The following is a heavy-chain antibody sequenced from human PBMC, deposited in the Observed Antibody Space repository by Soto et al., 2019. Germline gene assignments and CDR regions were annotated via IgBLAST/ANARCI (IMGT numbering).Heavy chain of an antibody. CDR1: SGSISSSNW. CDR3: ARGRGGLTTVTTRWFDP. V-gene: IGHV4-4*02. J-gene: IGHJ5*02. CDR2: IYHSGST. D-gene: IGHD4-17*01. Sequence: QVQLQESGPGLVKPSGTLSLTCAVSSGSISSSNWWSWVRQPPGKGLEWIGEIYHSGSTNYNPSLQSRVTISVDKSKNQFSLKLSSVTAADTAVYYCARGRGGLTTVTTRWFDPWGQGTLVTVSS.